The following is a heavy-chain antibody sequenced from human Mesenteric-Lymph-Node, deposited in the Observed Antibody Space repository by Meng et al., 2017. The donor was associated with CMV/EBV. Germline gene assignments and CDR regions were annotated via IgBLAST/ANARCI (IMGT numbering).Heavy chain of an antibody. J-gene: IGHJ4*02. V-gene: IGHV3-66*02. CDR2: IYSGGST. CDR3: ARDRADCSSTSCELDY. Sequence: GGSLRLSCVASGFTVSSNYMSWVRQAPGKGLEWVSVIYSGGSTYYADSVKGRFTISRDNSKNTLYLQMNSLRAEDTAVYYCARDRADCSSTSCELDYWGQGTLVTVSS. D-gene: IGHD2-2*01. CDR1: GFTVSSNY.